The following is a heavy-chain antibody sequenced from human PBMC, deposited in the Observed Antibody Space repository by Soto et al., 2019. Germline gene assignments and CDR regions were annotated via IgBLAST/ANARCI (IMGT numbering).Heavy chain of an antibody. V-gene: IGHV3-23*01. J-gene: IGHJ4*02. CDR1: GFTFSSYA. CDR3: AKDGYYDSSGFYYFEY. D-gene: IGHD3-22*01. Sequence: QPGGSLRLSCAASGFTFSSYAMSWFRQAPGKGLEWVSVISGSGGSTYYADSVKGRFTISRDNSKNTLYLQMNSLRAEDTAVYYCAKDGYYDSSGFYYFEYWGQATVVTVSS. CDR2: ISGSGGST.